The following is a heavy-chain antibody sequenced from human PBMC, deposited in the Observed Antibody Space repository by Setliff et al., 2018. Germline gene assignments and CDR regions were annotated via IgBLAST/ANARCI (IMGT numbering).Heavy chain of an antibody. J-gene: IGHJ6*03. Sequence: SETLSLTCTVSGGSISSGDYYWSWIRQPPGKGLEWIGYIYSSGSTYYNPSLKSRVSISVDTSKNQFSLKLSSVTAADTAVYYCARGEGGSYLGAYYYYYMDVWGKGTTVTVSS. CDR3: ARGEGGSYLGAYYYYYMDV. V-gene: IGHV4-30-4*08. D-gene: IGHD1-26*01. CDR2: IYSSGST. CDR1: GGSISSGDYY.